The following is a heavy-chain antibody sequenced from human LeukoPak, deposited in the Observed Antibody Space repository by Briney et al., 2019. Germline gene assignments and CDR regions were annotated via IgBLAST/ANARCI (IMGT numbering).Heavy chain of an antibody. V-gene: IGHV3-30*04. CDR3: SRDPLSSSQRGYFDY. Sequence: QPGRSLRLSCAASGFTFSSYAMHWVRQAPGKGLEWLAVISYDASSKYYADSVKGRFTISRDNSKNTLYLQMNSLRTDDTAVYYCSRDPLSSSQRGYFDYWGQGTLVTVSS. CDR2: ISYDASSK. CDR1: GFTFSSYA. J-gene: IGHJ4*02. D-gene: IGHD6-13*01.